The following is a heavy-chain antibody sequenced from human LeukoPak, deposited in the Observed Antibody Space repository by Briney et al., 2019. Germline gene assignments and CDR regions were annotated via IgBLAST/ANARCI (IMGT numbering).Heavy chain of an antibody. Sequence: PGRSLRLSCAASGFTFSSDAMNWVRQAPGKGLEWVAIISYDGTNKDYADSVKGRFTISRDNSRNTLYLQMNSLRAEDTAVYYCARDPLYTNSPPSYFDYWGQGTLVTVSS. J-gene: IGHJ4*02. V-gene: IGHV3-30-3*01. CDR2: ISYDGTNK. CDR3: ARDPLYTNSPPSYFDY. CDR1: GFTFSSDA. D-gene: IGHD2-2*02.